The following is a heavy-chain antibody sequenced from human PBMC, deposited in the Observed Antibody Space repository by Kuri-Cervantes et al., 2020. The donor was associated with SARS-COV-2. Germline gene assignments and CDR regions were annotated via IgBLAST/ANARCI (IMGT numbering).Heavy chain of an antibody. J-gene: IGHJ5*02. CDR3: ARGGYGDYLS. CDR2: IYYSGST. CDR1: GGSISSYY. D-gene: IGHD4-17*01. V-gene: IGHV4-59*01. Sequence: GSLRLSCTVSGGSISSYYWSWIRQPPGKGLEWIGYIYYSGSTNYSPSLKSRVTISVDTSKNQFSLKLSSVTAADTAVYYCARGGYGDYLSWGQGTLVTVSS.